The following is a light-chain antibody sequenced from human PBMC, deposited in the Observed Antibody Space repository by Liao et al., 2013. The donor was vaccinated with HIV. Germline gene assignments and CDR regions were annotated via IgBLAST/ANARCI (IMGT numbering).Light chain of an antibody. J-gene: IGLJ2*01. Sequence: SYELTQPPSVSVSPGQTARITCSGDALPKQYAYWYQQKPGQSPVLVIYQDNKRPSGIPERFSGSNSGNTATLTINRVEAGDEADYYCQVWDSSSDHVVFGGGTKLTVL. V-gene: IGLV3-21*02. CDR1: ALPKQY. CDR3: QVWDSSSDHVV. CDR2: QDN.